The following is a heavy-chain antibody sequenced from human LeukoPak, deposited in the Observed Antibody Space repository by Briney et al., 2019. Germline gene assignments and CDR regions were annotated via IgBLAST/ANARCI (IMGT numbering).Heavy chain of an antibody. J-gene: IGHJ4*02. CDR1: GGSISSYY. D-gene: IGHD2-21*02. V-gene: IGHV4-59*01. CDR3: VIFTDYYFDY. CDR2: IYYSGST. Sequence: SETLSLTCTVSGGSISSYYWSWIRQPPGKGLEWIGYIYYSGSTNYNLSLKSRVTISVDTSKNQFSLKLSSVTAADTAVYYCVIFTDYYFDYWGQGTLVTVSS.